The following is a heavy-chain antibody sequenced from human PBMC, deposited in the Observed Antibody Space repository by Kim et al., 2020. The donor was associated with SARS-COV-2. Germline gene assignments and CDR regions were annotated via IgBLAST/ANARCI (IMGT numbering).Heavy chain of an antibody. V-gene: IGHV4-39*07. CDR3: ARDPPPPYQRITMVRGVQNYGMDV. J-gene: IGHJ6*02. CDR1: GGSISSSSYY. Sequence: SETLSLTCTVSGGSISSSSYYWGWIRQPPGKGLEWIGSIYYSGSTYYNPSLKSRVTISVDTSKNQFSLKLSSVTAADTAVYYCARDPPPPYQRITMVRGVQNYGMDVWGQGTTVTVSS. CDR2: IYYSGST. D-gene: IGHD3-10*01.